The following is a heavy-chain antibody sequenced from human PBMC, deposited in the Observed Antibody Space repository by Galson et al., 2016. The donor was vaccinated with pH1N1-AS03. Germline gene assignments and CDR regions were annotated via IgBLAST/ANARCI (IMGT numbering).Heavy chain of an antibody. V-gene: IGHV3-13*01. CDR1: GFTVTRND. J-gene: IGHJ6*04. Sequence: SLRLSCAASGFTVTRNDMHWVRQATGKGLEWVSIIAATGPTHYAGSVKGRFTIFRDNVKNSLYLQMNNLRAEDTALYYCAVWGYISNTHGLDVWGKGTTVTVSS. CDR2: IAATGPT. D-gene: IGHD5-18*01. CDR3: AVWGYISNTHGLDV.